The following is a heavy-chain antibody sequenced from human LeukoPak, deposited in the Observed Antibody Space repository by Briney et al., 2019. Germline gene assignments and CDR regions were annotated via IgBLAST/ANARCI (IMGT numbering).Heavy chain of an antibody. D-gene: IGHD2-15*01. CDR3: TTGWLDY. V-gene: IGHV3-15*01. CDR2: IKSRVDGGTA. J-gene: IGHJ4*02. CDR1: GLTFTKAY. Sequence: GGSLRLSCAASGLTFTKAYMSWVRQAPGKGLEWVGRIKSRVDGGTADFAAPVKGRFTMSRDDSKNILYLQLNSLKNEDTAVYYCTTGWLDYWGQGSLVTVSS.